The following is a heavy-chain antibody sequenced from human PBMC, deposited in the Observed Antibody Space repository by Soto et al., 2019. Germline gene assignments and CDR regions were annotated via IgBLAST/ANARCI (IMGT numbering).Heavy chain of an antibody. V-gene: IGHV3-53*01. Sequence: GGSLRLSCAASGFTVSSNYMSWVRQAPGKGLEWVSVIYSGGSTYYADSVKGRFTISRDNSKNTLYLQMNSLRAEDTAVYYCARYSVTAPHLYGMDVWGQGTTVTVAS. D-gene: IGHD5-18*01. CDR1: GFTVSSNY. J-gene: IGHJ6*02. CDR2: IYSGGST. CDR3: ARYSVTAPHLYGMDV.